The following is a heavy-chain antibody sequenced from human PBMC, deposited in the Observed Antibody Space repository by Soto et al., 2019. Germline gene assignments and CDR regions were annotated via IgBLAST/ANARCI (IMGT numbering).Heavy chain of an antibody. CDR2: IYSGGST. V-gene: IGHV3-66*01. CDR1: GFTVSSNY. Sequence: PGGSLRLSCAASGFTVSSNYMSWVRQAPGKGLEWVSVIYSGGSTYYADSVKGRFTISRDNSKNTLYLQMNSLRAEDTAVYYCAREEYCSGGSCYDYWGQGTLVTVSS. CDR3: AREEYCSGGSCYDY. D-gene: IGHD2-15*01. J-gene: IGHJ4*02.